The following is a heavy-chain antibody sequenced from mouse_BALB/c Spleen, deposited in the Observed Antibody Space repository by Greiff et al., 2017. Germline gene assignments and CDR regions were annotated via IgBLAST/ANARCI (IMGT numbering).Heavy chain of an antibody. CDR3: ARQYGNYGRAMDY. J-gene: IGHJ4*01. CDR1: GYTFTSYW. V-gene: IGHV1S81*02. D-gene: IGHD2-10*02. CDR2: INPSNGRT. Sequence: VQLQQPGAELVKPGASVKLSCKASGYTFTSYWMHWVKQRPGQGLEWIGEINPSNGRTNYNEKFKSKATLTVDKSSSTAYMQLSSLTSEDSAVYYCARQYGNYGRAMDYWGQGTSVTVSS.